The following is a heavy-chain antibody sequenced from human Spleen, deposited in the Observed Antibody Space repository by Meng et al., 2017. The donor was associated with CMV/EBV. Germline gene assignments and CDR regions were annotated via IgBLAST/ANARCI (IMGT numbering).Heavy chain of an antibody. J-gene: IGHJ4*02. Sequence: GFTFSDFYMRWIRQAPGKGLEWVANIKEDGSERHYVDSVKGRFAISRDNAKNSLYLEMNSLRAEDTAVYYCARRNYDSSGYWPFFDYWGQGTLVTVSS. D-gene: IGHD3-22*01. V-gene: IGHV3-7*01. CDR3: ARRNYDSSGYWPFFDY. CDR2: IKEDGSER. CDR1: GFTFSDFY.